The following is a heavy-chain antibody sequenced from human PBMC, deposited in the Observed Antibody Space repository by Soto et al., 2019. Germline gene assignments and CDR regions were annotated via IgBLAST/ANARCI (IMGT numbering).Heavy chain of an antibody. CDR1: GYTFSNYG. CDR2: ISLYSDGT. CDR3: ARVVPGAEAWFGP. J-gene: IGHJ5*02. D-gene: IGHD2-2*01. V-gene: IGHV1-18*01. Sequence: ALVKVSCKTSGYTFSNYGITWVRQAPGQPLEWLGWISLYSDGTNYAQKFQGRVSMTTDTSTTTAYMELRSLRSDDTAVYYCARVVPGAEAWFGPWGQGTLVTVSS.